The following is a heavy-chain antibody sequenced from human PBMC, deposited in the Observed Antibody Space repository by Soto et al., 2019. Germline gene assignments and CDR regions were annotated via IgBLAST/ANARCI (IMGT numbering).Heavy chain of an antibody. D-gene: IGHD6-13*01. CDR1: GGTFSSYA. CDR2: IIPVFGTA. J-gene: IGHJ6*02. CDR3: ARDRPGRAAAGDASDYGMDV. Sequence: QVQLVQSGAEVKKPGSSVKVSCKASGGTFSSYAISWVRQAPGQGLEWMGGIIPVFGTANYAQKFQGRVTINADEFTSTACMERGSVRSEDTAVYYCARDRPGRAAAGDASDYGMDVWGQGTTFTVSS. V-gene: IGHV1-69*01.